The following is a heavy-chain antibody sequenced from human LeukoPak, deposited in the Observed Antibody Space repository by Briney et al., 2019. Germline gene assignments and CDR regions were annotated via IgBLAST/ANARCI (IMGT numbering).Heavy chain of an antibody. CDR1: GGSISSYY. D-gene: IGHD3-3*01. V-gene: IGHV4-59*01. J-gene: IGHJ5*02. CDR3: ARLGGAPYDFWSGYKANWFDP. Sequence: SETLSLTCTVSGGSISSYYWSWIRQPPGKGLEWIEYIYYSGSTNYNPSLKSRVTISVDTSKNQFSLKLSSVTAADTAVYYCARLGGAPYDFWSGYKANWFDPWGQGTLVTVSS. CDR2: IYYSGST.